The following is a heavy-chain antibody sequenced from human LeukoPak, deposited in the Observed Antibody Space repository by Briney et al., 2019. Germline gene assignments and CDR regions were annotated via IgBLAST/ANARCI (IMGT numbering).Heavy chain of an antibody. D-gene: IGHD4-23*01. CDR2: MNPNSGNT. V-gene: IGHV1-8*01. CDR3: ARGPNKSDGGNSGSAWFDP. Sequence: ASVKVSCKASGHTFTTYDINWVRQATGQGPEWMGWMNPNSGNTGYAQKFQGRVTMTRNTSISTAYMELSSLRSEDTAVYYCARGPNKSDGGNSGSAWFDPWGQGTLVTVSS. J-gene: IGHJ5*02. CDR1: GHTFTTYD.